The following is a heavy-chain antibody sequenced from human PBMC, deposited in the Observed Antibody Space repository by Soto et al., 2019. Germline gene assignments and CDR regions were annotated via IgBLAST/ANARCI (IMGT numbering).Heavy chain of an antibody. Sequence: ASVKVSCKASGYTFTYYHVHWVRQAPGQGLEWMGIINPYGGDTTYAQKFQGRVTMTRDTSTSTVYMELSSLRSEDTAVYYCARESSLRGYAFDIWGQGTMVTVSS. V-gene: IGHV1-46*01. CDR3: ARESSLRGYAFDI. CDR1: GYTFTYYH. J-gene: IGHJ3*02. D-gene: IGHD2-15*01. CDR2: INPYGGDT.